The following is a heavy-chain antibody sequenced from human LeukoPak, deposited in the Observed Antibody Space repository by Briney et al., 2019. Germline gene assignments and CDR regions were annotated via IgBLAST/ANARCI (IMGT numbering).Heavy chain of an antibody. V-gene: IGHV1-2*02. CDR3: GRGTYCSGGSCYSFDY. CDR2: FNPNSGDT. J-gene: IGHJ4*02. D-gene: IGHD2-15*01. CDR1: GYTFTGYY. Sequence: ASVKVSCKASGYTFTGYYMHRVRQAPGQGLEWMGWFNPNSGDTNYAQKFQGRVTMTRDTSISTAYMELGRLTSDNTAVYYCGRGTYCSGGSCYSFDYWGQGTLVTVSS.